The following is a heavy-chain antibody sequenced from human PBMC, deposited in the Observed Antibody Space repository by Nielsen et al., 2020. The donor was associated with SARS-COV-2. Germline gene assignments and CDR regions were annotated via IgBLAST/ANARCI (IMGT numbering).Heavy chain of an antibody. CDR3: ARVPSYYDSSGYSASNVVWAFDI. V-gene: IGHV3-21*01. CDR2: ISSSSSYI. D-gene: IGHD3-22*01. Sequence: VCQAPGKGLEWVSSISSSSSYIYYADSVKGRFTISRDNAKNSLYLQMNSLRAEDTAVYYCARVPSYYDSSGYSASNVVWAFDIWGQGTMVTVSS. J-gene: IGHJ3*02.